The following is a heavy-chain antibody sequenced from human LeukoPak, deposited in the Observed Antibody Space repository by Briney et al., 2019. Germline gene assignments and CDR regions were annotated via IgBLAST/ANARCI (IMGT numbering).Heavy chain of an antibody. Sequence: PGTSLRLSCTAPGFTFSSYAIHWIRQAPGKGLEWVALVWHDGSNRYYSEAVKGRFTISRDNAKNTLYLQMNSLRAEDTAVYYCASLSTHDYGDPWGQGTLVTVSS. CDR1: GFTFSSYA. CDR2: VWHDGSNR. D-gene: IGHD4-17*01. J-gene: IGHJ4*02. V-gene: IGHV3-33*03. CDR3: ASLSTHDYGDP.